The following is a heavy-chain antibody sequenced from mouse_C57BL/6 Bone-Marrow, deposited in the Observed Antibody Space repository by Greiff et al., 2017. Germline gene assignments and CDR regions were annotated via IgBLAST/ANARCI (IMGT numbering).Heavy chain of an antibody. V-gene: IGHV1-52*01. CDR1: GYTFTSYW. CDR3: AGGAMDY. Sequence: VQLQQPGAELVRPGSSVKLSCKASGYTFTSYWMHWVKQRPIQGLEWIGNIDPSDSETHYNQKFKDKVTLTVDKSSSTEYMQLSSLTSADYSVYNCAGGAMDYWGQGTSVTVSS. CDR2: IDPSDSET. J-gene: IGHJ4*01.